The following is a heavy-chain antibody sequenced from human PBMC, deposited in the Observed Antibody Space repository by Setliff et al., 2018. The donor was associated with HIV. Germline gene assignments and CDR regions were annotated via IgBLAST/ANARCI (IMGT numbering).Heavy chain of an antibody. J-gene: IGHJ4*02. Sequence: ASVTVSCKASGYALTSYSLTWVRQAPGQGLEWMGWNSDYNSNTEYAQKFQGRVTVTRDTSINTASMELSSLRYDDTAIYYCARSPDPYSGTTDYWGQGTLVTVSS. V-gene: IGHV1-18*01. CDR3: ARSPDPYSGTTDY. D-gene: IGHD1-26*01. CDR1: GYALTSYS. CDR2: NSDYNSNT.